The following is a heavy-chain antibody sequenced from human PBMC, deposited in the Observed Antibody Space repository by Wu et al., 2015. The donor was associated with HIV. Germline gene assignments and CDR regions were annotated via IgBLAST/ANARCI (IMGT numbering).Heavy chain of an antibody. J-gene: IGHJ4*02. Sequence: QVQLVQSGAEVKKPGASVKVSCKVSGYFLSKISMHWVRQAPGKGLEWMGGFNPGEGETIYAQRFQGRVTITEDISTGTAYMELSSLRSEDTAVYFCATGITVVSVYLDYWGQGTLVTVSS. V-gene: IGHV1-24*01. CDR1: GYFLSKIS. CDR3: ATGITVVSVYLDY. CDR2: FNPGEGET. D-gene: IGHD6-19*01.